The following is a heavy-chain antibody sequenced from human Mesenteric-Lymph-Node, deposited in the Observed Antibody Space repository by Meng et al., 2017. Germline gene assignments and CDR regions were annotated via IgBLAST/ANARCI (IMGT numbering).Heavy chain of an antibody. V-gene: IGHV3-33*01. Sequence: GESLKISCAASGFTFSSYGMHWVRQAPGKGLEWLAVIWYDGEDKFYADYVKGRFTISRDNSKNKLFLQMNSVRAEDTAVYYCARDGLIAPGWEWELLLSPSSDWGQGTLVTVSS. CDR3: ARDGLIAPGWEWELLLSPSSD. D-gene: IGHD1-26*01. CDR1: GFTFSSYG. J-gene: IGHJ4*02. CDR2: IWYDGEDK.